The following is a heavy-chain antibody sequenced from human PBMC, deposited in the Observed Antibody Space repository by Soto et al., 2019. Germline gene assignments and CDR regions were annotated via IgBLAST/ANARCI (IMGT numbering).Heavy chain of an antibody. CDR1: GVSVSSSSYY. Sequence: LSLTCSVSGVSVSSSSYYWGWVRQPPGKGLEWIGTIYYTGRTSYSPSLKSRVTISVDTSKTQFSLNLNSVTAADTAVYYCAGRRAGDYYFDYWGQGTLVTVSS. CDR3: AGRRAGDYYFDY. J-gene: IGHJ4*02. D-gene: IGHD1-26*01. V-gene: IGHV4-39*01. CDR2: IYYTGRT.